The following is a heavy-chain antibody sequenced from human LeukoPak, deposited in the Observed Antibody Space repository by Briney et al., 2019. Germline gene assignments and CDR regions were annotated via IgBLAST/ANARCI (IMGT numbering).Heavy chain of an antibody. V-gene: IGHV3-23*01. J-gene: IGHJ4*02. CDR1: GFTFSNYP. CDR3: AKGNAITPDY. CDR2: ITSDGSRT. D-gene: IGHD1-14*01. Sequence: PGGSLRLSCAASGFTFSNYPMNWVRQAPGKGLEWVSAITSDGSRTYNADSVKGRFTISRDNSKNTLYLQMNGLRADDTAVYHCAKGNAITPDYWGQGTLVTVSS.